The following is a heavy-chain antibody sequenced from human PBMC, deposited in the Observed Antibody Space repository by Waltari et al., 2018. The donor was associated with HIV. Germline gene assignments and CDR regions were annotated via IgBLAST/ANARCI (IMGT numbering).Heavy chain of an antibody. J-gene: IGHJ4*02. CDR3: ARGGYSGSENQDYFDY. V-gene: IGHV1-18*01. CDR1: AYMFSTYG. D-gene: IGHD6-6*01. Sequence: QVQLVQSGTEVKKPGASVKVSCKASAYMFSTYGINWVRQAPGPGLEWMGWISAYNGNTNYAQNLQGRVTMTTDTSTNTAYMELRGLTSDDTAVYYCARGGYSGSENQDYFDYWGQGTLVTVSS. CDR2: ISAYNGNT.